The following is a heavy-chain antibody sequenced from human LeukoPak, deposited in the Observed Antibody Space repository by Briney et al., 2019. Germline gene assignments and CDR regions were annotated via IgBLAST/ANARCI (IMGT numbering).Heavy chain of an antibody. J-gene: IGHJ4*02. CDR2: ISGSGGST. CDR3: AKLCPNTAMARAFVDY. Sequence: GGSLRLSCAASGFTFSSYAMSWVRQAPGKGLEWVSAISGSGGSTYYADSVKGRFTISRDNSKNTLYLQMNSLRAEDTAVYYCAKLCPNTAMARAFVDYWGQGTLVTVSS. CDR1: GFTFSSYA. V-gene: IGHV3-23*01. D-gene: IGHD5-18*01.